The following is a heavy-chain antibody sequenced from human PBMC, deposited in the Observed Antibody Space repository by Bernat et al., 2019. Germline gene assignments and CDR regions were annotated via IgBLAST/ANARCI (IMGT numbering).Heavy chain of an antibody. CDR3: AKDIRGDDYNWLGLFDY. D-gene: IGHD5-24*01. J-gene: IGHJ4*02. CDR1: GFTFDDYA. V-gene: IGHV3-9*01. CDR2: ISWNSGSI. Sequence: EVQLVESGGGLVQPGRSLRLSCAASGFTFDDYAMHWVRQAPGKGLEWVSGISWNSGSIGYADSVKGRFTISRDNAKNSLYLKMNSLRAEDTALYYCAKDIRGDDYNWLGLFDYWGQGTLVTVSS.